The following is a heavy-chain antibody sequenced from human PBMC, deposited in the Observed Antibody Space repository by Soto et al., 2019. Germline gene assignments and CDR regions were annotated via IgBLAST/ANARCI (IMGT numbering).Heavy chain of an antibody. CDR3: ARDEFRDSEGRAMDV. V-gene: IGHV4-4*02. J-gene: IGHJ6*02. CDR2: IYHSGSA. CDR1: GGSISSSNW. D-gene: IGHD3-10*01. Sequence: SKTLSLTCAVSGGSISSSNWWSWVRQPPGKGLEWIGEIYHSGSASYNPSLKSRVTFSLDKSKNQFSLKLSSVTAADTAVYYCARDEFRDSEGRAMDVWGQGTSVTVS.